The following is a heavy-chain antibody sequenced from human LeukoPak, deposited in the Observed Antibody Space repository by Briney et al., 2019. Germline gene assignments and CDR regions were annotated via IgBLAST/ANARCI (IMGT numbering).Heavy chain of an antibody. CDR2: INPDSGGT. D-gene: IGHD1-26*01. Sequence: ASVKVSCKASGYTFTDYYMHWVRQAPGQGLEWMGWINPDSGGTRYAQKFQGRVTMTRDTSIRTAYMELSRLGSDDTAVYYCAKDLGSGSYQPSHYWGQGTLVTVSS. CDR3: AKDLGSGSYQPSHY. V-gene: IGHV1-2*02. CDR1: GYTFTDYY. J-gene: IGHJ4*02.